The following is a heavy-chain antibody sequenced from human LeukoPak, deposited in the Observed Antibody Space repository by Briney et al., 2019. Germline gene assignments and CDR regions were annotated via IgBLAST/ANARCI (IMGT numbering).Heavy chain of an antibody. CDR2: IYTTGDT. Sequence: GGSLRLSCAASGFTVSDNYMSWVRQAPGKGLEWVSVIYTTGDTHYADSVKGRFTIYTDNSKNTLYLQMNSLRAGDRAIYYCARVSKGHLFDYWGQGTLVTVSS. V-gene: IGHV3-53*01. J-gene: IGHJ4*02. CDR3: ARVSKGHLFDY. CDR1: GFTVSDNY. D-gene: IGHD3-3*02.